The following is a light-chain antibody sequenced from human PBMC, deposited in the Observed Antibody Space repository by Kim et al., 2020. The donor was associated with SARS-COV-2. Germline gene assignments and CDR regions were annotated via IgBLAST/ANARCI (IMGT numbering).Light chain of an antibody. CDR1: QRVSSN. Sequence: SPGERATLSCRASQRVSSNLAWFQQKPGQAPRLLIYGASTRATSIPARFSGSGSGTEFTLTISSLQSEDFAVYYCQQYNNWPPWTFGQGTKVDIK. CDR3: QQYNNWPPWT. CDR2: GAS. J-gene: IGKJ1*01. V-gene: IGKV3-15*01.